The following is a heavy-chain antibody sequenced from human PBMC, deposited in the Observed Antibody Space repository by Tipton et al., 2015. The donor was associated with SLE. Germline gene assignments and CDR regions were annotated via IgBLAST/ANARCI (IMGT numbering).Heavy chain of an antibody. Sequence: TLSLTCTVSGGSISPHYWTWIRQPPGKGVAWIGYSYYSGRADYNPSLKSRVTISVDTSKNQFSLKLSSVTAADTAVYYCARTPGGNWFYYYGMDVWGQGTTVTVSS. V-gene: IGHV4-59*11. CDR1: GGSISPHY. CDR2: SYYSGRA. D-gene: IGHD4-23*01. J-gene: IGHJ6*02. CDR3: ARTPGGNWFYYYGMDV.